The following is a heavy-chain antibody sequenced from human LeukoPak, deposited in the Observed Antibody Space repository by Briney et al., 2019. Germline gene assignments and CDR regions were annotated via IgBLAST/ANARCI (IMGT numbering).Heavy chain of an antibody. J-gene: IGHJ5*02. D-gene: IGHD3-3*01. CDR2: INHNSGGT. CDR1: GYTFTGYY. CDR3: ARDQYDFWSGSNWFDP. V-gene: IGHV1-2*02. Sequence: ASVKVSCKASGYTFTGYYMHWVRQAPGQGLEWMGWINHNSGGTNYAQKFQGRVTMTRDASISTAYMELSRLRSDDTAVYYCARDQYDFWSGSNWFDPWGQGTLVTVSS.